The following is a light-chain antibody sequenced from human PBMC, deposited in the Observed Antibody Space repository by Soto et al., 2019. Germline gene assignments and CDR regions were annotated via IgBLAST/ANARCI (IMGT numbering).Light chain of an antibody. V-gene: IGLV1-44*01. J-gene: IGLJ2*01. Sequence: QSVLTQPPSASGTPGQRVTISCSGSSSSIGSNTVNWYQQLPGTAPKLLISNNDQRPSGVPDRFSGSKSGTSASLAISGLQSDDESDYYCAAWDDSLHAVVFGGGTKVTVL. CDR2: NND. CDR1: SSSIGSNT. CDR3: AAWDDSLHAVV.